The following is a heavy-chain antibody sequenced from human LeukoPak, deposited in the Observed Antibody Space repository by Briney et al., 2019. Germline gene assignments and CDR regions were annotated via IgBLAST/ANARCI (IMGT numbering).Heavy chain of an antibody. D-gene: IGHD6-19*01. V-gene: IGHV1-2*06. CDR1: GCTFTGHY. CDR2: INPNSGGT. J-gene: IGHJ4*02. Sequence: ASVKVSCKASGCTFTGHYMHWVRQAPGQGLEWMGRINPNSGGTNYAQKFQGRATMTRDTSISTAYMELSRLRSDDTAVYYCARTYSSGGGDYWGQGTLVTVSS. CDR3: ARTYSSGGGDY.